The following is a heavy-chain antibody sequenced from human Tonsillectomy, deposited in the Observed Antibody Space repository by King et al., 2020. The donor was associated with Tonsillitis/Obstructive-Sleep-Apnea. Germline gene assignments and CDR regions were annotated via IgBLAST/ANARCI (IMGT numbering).Heavy chain of an antibody. CDR1: GFTFSSYE. J-gene: IGHJ6*03. CDR2: ISSSGSTI. D-gene: IGHD2-2*03. CDR3: ASMDIVVVPAAPGVDYYYYMDV. Sequence: VQLVESGGGLVQPGGSLRLSCAASGFTFSSYEMNWVRQAPGKGLEWVSYISSSGSTIYYADSVKGRFTISRDNAKNSLYLQMNSLRAEDTAVYYCASMDIVVVPAAPGVDYYYYMDVWGKGTTVTVSS. V-gene: IGHV3-48*03.